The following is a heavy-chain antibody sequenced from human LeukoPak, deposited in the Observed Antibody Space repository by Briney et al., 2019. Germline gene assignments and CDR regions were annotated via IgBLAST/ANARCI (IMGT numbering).Heavy chain of an antibody. D-gene: IGHD2-2*01. V-gene: IGHV1-2*02. CDR3: TRDGGQHLGVLNY. CDR1: GYTFTGYY. J-gene: IGHJ4*02. CDR2: INPNGGGT. Sequence: ASVKVSCKTSGYTFTGYYIHWVRQAPGQGLEWMGWINPNGGGTNYPQKFQGKVTMTRDTSISTAYMEVTRLRSDDTAVYYCTRDGGQHLGVLNYWGQGTQVTVSS.